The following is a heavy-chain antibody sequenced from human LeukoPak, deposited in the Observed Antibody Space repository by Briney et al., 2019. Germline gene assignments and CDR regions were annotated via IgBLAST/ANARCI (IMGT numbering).Heavy chain of an antibody. CDR1: GFTFSDHY. D-gene: IGHD3-10*01. CDR3: ARARGAGPGAHFDY. V-gene: IGHV3-11*01. Sequence: PGGSLRLSCAVSGFTFSDHYMSWVRQAPGKGLEWVSYISNSGNSIFCADSVKGRFTISRDNAKNSLYLQMNSLRAEDTAVYYCARARGAGPGAHFDYWGQGTLVIVSS. J-gene: IGHJ4*02. CDR2: ISNSGNSI.